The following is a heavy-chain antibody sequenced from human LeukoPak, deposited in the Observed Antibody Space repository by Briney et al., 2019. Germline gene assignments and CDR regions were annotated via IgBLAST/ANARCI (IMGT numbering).Heavy chain of an antibody. CDR1: GFTVSSNY. D-gene: IGHD2-2*01. J-gene: IGHJ4*02. CDR2: IYSGGST. V-gene: IGHV3-53*01. CDR3: AADYDVVPAGY. Sequence: PGGSLRLSCAASGFTVSSNYMSWVRQAPGKGLEWVSVIYSGGSTYYADSVKGRFTISRDNSKNTLYLQMNSLRAEDTAVYYCAADYDVVPAGYWGQGTLVTVSS.